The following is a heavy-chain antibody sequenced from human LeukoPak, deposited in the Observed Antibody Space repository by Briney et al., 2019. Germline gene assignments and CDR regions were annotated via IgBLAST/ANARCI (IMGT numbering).Heavy chain of an antibody. J-gene: IGHJ6*02. CDR3: AKLLTYGSGSYRRGMDV. CDR2: ISYDGSNK. D-gene: IGHD3-10*01. CDR1: GFTFSSYG. V-gene: IGHV3-30*18. Sequence: GGSLRLSCAASGFTFSSYGMHWVRQAPGKGLEWVAVISYDGSNKYYADSVKGRFTISRDNSKNTLYLQMNSLRAEDTAVYYCAKLLTYGSGSYRRGMDVWGQGTTVTVSS.